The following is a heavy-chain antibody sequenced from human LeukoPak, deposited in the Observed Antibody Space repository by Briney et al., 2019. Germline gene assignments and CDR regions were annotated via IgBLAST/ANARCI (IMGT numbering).Heavy chain of an antibody. Sequence: SETLSLTCTVSGGSISSSSYYWGWIRQPPGKGLEWIGSIYYSGSTYYNPFLKSRVTISVDTSKNQFSLKLSSVTAADTAVYYCAREGAARKHWYWGQGTLVTVSS. V-gene: IGHV4-39*07. J-gene: IGHJ4*02. CDR2: IYYSGST. CDR3: AREGAARKHWY. D-gene: IGHD6-6*01. CDR1: GGSISSSSYY.